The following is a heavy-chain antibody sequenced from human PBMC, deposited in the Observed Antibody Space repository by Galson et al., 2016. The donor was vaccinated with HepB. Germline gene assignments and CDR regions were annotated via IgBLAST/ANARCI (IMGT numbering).Heavy chain of an antibody. CDR2: MSYDGGHE. CDR1: GFTFGRYG. D-gene: IGHD2-8*01. J-gene: IGHJ4*02. Sequence: SLRLSCAAFGFTFGRYGMHWVRQAPGKGLEWVAVMSYDGGHEYYADSVRGRLTVSRDNSKNMLYLQMNSLRAEDTAVYYCARGHNGHADGLDYWGQGTLVTVSS. CDR3: ARGHNGHADGLDY. V-gene: IGHV3-30*03.